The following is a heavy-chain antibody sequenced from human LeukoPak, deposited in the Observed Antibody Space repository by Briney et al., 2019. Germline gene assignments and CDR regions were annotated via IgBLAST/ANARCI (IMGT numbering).Heavy chain of an antibody. Sequence: ASVKVSCKASGGTFSSYAISWVRQAPGQGLEWMGRIIPILGIANYAQKFQGRVTITADKSTSTAYMELSSLRSEDTAVYYCARYIVVVTARGAFDIWGQGTMVTVSS. J-gene: IGHJ3*02. V-gene: IGHV1-69*04. CDR2: IIPILGIA. CDR3: ARYIVVVTARGAFDI. D-gene: IGHD2-21*02. CDR1: GGTFSSYA.